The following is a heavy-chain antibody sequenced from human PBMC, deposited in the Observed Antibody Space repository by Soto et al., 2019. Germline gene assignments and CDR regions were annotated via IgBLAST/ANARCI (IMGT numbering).Heavy chain of an antibody. V-gene: IGHV4-34*01. CDR2: INHSGST. CDR3: ARGRNLIVAVRPTYFDY. Sequence: QVQLQQWGAGLLKPSETLSLTCAVYGGSFSGYYWSWIRQPPGKGLEWIGEINHSGSTNYNPSLKSRVTISVDTSKNQFSLKLSSVTAADTAVYYCARGRNLIVAVRPTYFDYWGQGTLVTVSS. D-gene: IGHD3-22*01. CDR1: GGSFSGYY. J-gene: IGHJ4*02.